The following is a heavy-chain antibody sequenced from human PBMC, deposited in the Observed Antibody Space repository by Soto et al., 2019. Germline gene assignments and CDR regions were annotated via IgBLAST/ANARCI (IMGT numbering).Heavy chain of an antibody. CDR3: TRVPPNNYGSGTYPFDY. J-gene: IGHJ4*02. D-gene: IGHD3-10*01. Sequence: EVQLVESGGGLAQPGRSLRLSCTSSGFTFDHYAMTWFRQAPGKGLEWVGFITSKAYGGTTEYAASVKGSFTISRDDSKSIAYLQMDSLKTEDTAVYYCTRVPPNNYGSGTYPFDYWGQGALVTVSS. V-gene: IGHV3-49*03. CDR1: GFTFDHYA. CDR2: ITSKAYGGTT.